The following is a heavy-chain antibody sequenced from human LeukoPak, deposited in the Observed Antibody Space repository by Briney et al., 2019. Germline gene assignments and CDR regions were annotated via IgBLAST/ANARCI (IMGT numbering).Heavy chain of an antibody. CDR2: INTSGST. CDR1: GGSISSGSYY. V-gene: IGHV4-61*02. D-gene: IGHD5-18*01. J-gene: IGHJ2*01. Sequence: PSQTLSLTCTVSGGSISSGSYYWSWIRQPAGKGLEWVGRINTSGSTNYNPSLKSRVTISVDTSTNQFSLKLSSMTAADTAVYYCARDRQLWSNWYFDLWGRGTLVTVSS. CDR3: ARDRQLWSNWYFDL.